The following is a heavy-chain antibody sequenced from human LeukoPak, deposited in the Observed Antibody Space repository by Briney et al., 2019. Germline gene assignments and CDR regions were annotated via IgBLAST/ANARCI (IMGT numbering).Heavy chain of an antibody. D-gene: IGHD5-18*01. V-gene: IGHV1-69*01. CDR3: ARSYGYGAFDI. CDR2: IIPIFGTA. CDR1: GGTFSSYA. J-gene: IGHJ3*02. Sequence: ASVKVSCKASGGTFSSYAISWVRQAPGQGLEWMGGIIPIFGTANYAQKFQGRVTINADESTSTAYMDLSSLRSEDTAVYYCARSYGYGAFDIWGQGTTVTVSS.